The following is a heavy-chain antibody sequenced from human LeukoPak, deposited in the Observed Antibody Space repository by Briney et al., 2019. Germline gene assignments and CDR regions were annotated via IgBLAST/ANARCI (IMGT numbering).Heavy chain of an antibody. J-gene: IGHJ4*02. CDR3: AKDGSSSQYYFDQ. D-gene: IGHD6-19*01. Sequence: PGGSLRLSCAASRFTFSNYAMSWVRQAPGKGLEWVSAISGGGGSTYYADSVKGRFTIARDNSQNRLYLQMNSLRAEDTAVYYCAKDGSSSQYYFDQWGQGTLVTVSS. V-gene: IGHV3-23*01. CDR1: RFTFSNYA. CDR2: ISGGGGST.